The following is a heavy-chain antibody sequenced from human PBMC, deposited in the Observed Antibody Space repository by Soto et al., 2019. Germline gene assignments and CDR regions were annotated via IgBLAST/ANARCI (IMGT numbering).Heavy chain of an antibody. CDR1: GGTFSSYA. Sequence: QVQLVQSGAEVKKPGSSVKVSCKASGGTFSSYAISWVRQAPGQGLEWMGGIILIFGTAYYAQKFQGRVTITADKSTSTAYMELSSLRSEDTAVYYCAREVVAAAAADYWGQGTLVTVSS. D-gene: IGHD6-13*01. J-gene: IGHJ4*02. CDR2: IILIFGTA. CDR3: AREVVAAAAADY. V-gene: IGHV1-69*06.